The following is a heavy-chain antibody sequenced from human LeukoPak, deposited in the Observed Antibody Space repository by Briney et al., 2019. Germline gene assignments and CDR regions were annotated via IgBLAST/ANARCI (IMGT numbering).Heavy chain of an antibody. V-gene: IGHV5-51*01. J-gene: IGHJ4*02. CDR2: IYPDDSDT. D-gene: IGHD5-12*01. Sequence: NAGESLKISCKGSGYSFTSYWIGWVRQMPGKGLEWMGIIYPDDSDTGYSPSFQGQVTISADKSISTAHLQWSSLKASDTAMYYCARRCGYIYSDYWGQGTLVTVSS. CDR3: ARRCGYIYSDY. CDR1: GYSFTSYW.